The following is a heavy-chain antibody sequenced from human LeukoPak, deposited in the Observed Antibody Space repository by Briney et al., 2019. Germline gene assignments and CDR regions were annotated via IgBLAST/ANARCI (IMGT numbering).Heavy chain of an antibody. Sequence: GASVKVSCKASGGTFSSYAISWVRQAPGQGLEWMGCISAYNGNTNYAQKLQGRVTMTTDTSTSTAYMELRSLRSDDTAVYYCARVLGDRPHHSGSYSVDWNYWGQGTLVTVSS. CDR3: ARVLGDRPHHSGSYSVDWNY. J-gene: IGHJ4*02. CDR1: GGTFSSYA. D-gene: IGHD1-26*01. CDR2: ISAYNGNT. V-gene: IGHV1-18*01.